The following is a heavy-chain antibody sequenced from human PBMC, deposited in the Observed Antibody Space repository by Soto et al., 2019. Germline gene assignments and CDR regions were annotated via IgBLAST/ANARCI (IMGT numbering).Heavy chain of an antibody. Sequence: EVQLLESGGGLVQPGGSLRLSCAASGFSFSTFEMSWVRQAPGRGLEWVSFISDDGSRTYYADAVKGRVTISRDNSKHTLYLQMNSLTAEDTAVYACVKVGWLDFWGQGTLVTVSS. V-gene: IGHV3-23*01. CDR1: GFSFSTFE. CDR3: VKVGWLDF. J-gene: IGHJ5*01. CDR2: ISDDGSRT. D-gene: IGHD3-16*01.